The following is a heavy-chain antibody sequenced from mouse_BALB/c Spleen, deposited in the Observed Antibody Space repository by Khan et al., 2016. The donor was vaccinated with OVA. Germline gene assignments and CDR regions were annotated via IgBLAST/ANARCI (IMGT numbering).Heavy chain of an antibody. CDR3: ARDYGYVEY. CDR2: ISYSGYT. Sequence: EVQLQESGPGLVKPSQSLSLTCTVTGYSITSDYAWNWIRQFPGNKLEWMGYISYSGYTSYNPSLKSRISLTRDTSKNQFFLQLNSVTTEDTATYFCARDYGYVEYWGQGTTLTVSS. J-gene: IGHJ2*01. D-gene: IGHD1-1*01. CDR1: GYSITSDYA. V-gene: IGHV3-2*02.